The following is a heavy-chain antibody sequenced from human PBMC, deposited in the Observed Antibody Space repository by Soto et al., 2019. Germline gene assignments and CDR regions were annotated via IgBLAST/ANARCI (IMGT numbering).Heavy chain of an antibody. CDR1: GVGFTSYW. Sequence: GESLKISCKASGVGFTSYWIGWVRQVPGKGLECMGIIYPRDSDTRYNPSFQGQVTISVDESINTAYMELSRLRSDDTAVYYCARGNSGYSSSWYGLYYYYGMDVWGQGTTVTVSS. CDR3: ARGNSGYSSSWYGLYYYYGMDV. D-gene: IGHD6-13*01. CDR2: IYPRDSDT. J-gene: IGHJ6*02. V-gene: IGHV5-51*01.